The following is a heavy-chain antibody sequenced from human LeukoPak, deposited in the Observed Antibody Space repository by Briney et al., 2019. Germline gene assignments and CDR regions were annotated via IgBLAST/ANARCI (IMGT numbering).Heavy chain of an antibody. J-gene: IGHJ4*02. V-gene: IGHV4-39*07. CDR1: GGSISSSSYY. D-gene: IGHD7-27*01. CDR3: ASRLRPGYFDY. CDR2: IYYSGST. Sequence: SETLSLTCTVSGGSISSSSYYWGWIRQPPGKGLEWIGSIYYSGSTYYNPSLKSRVTISVDTSKNQFSLKLSSVTAADTAVYYCASRLRPGYFDYWGQGTLVTVSS.